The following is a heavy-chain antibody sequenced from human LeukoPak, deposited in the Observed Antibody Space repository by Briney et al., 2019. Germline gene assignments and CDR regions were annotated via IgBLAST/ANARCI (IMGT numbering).Heavy chain of an antibody. Sequence: GASVKVSCNASGYTFTSYYMHWVRQAPGQGLEWMGIINPSGGSTSYAQKFQGRVTMTRDTSTSTVYMELSSLRSEDTAVYYCARDDSLSDGGNHRLFDYWGQGTLVTVSS. J-gene: IGHJ4*02. V-gene: IGHV1-46*01. CDR1: GYTFTSYY. CDR2: INPSGGST. CDR3: ARDDSLSDGGNHRLFDY. D-gene: IGHD4-23*01.